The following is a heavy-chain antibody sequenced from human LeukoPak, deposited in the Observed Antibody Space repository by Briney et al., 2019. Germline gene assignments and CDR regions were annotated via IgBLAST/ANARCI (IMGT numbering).Heavy chain of an antibody. CDR1: GFPFTSYS. Sequence: GESLRLSCAASGFPFTSYSINWVRQVPGKGLEWVSSISTSSSFIYYADSVKGRFTISRDNAKNSLYLQMNSLRAEDTAVYYCATDLSYTSSWSDYWGQGTLVTVSS. CDR2: ISTSSSFI. D-gene: IGHD6-13*01. J-gene: IGHJ4*02. CDR3: ATDLSYTSSWSDY. V-gene: IGHV3-21*01.